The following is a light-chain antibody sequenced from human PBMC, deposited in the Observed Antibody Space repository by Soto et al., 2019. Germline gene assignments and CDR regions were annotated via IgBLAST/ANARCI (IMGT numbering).Light chain of an antibody. J-gene: IGKJ4*01. CDR3: QQYGSSALT. CDR2: GAS. CDR1: QSVSSSY. Sequence: EIVLTQSPGTLSLSPGERATLSCRASQSVSSSYLAWYQQTPGQAPRLLIDGASSRATGIPDRFSGSGYGTDFTLTISRLEPEDFSVYYCQQYGSSALTFGGGTKVEIK. V-gene: IGKV3-20*01.